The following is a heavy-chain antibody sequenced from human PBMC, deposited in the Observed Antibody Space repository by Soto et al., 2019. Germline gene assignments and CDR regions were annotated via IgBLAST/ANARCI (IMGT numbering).Heavy chain of an antibody. CDR3: AKSYAGGLDV. D-gene: IGHD2-8*01. CDR2: ISSSGGTI. V-gene: IGHV3-48*03. J-gene: IGHJ6*02. Sequence: GGSLRLSCAASGVTFSSCVMNWVRQGPGKGLEWVSYISSSGGTIYYADSVKGRFTISRDNAKNSLYLQMNSLRAEDTAVYYCAKSYAGGLDVWGQGTTVTVSS. CDR1: GVTFSSCV.